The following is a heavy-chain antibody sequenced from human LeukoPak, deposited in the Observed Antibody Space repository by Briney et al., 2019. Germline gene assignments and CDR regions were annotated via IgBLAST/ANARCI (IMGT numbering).Heavy chain of an antibody. D-gene: IGHD3-22*01. CDR1: GYTFTSYD. CDR3: ARAYYYDSSGYYYAQGTGAYAFDI. V-gene: IGHV1-8*01. CDR2: MNPNSGNT. J-gene: IGHJ3*02. Sequence: ASVKVSCKASGYTFTSYDINWVRQATGQGLEWMGWMNPNSGNTGYAQKFQGRVTMTRNTSISTAYMELSSLRSEDTAVYYCARAYYYDSSGYYYAQGTGAYAFDIWGQGTMVTVSS.